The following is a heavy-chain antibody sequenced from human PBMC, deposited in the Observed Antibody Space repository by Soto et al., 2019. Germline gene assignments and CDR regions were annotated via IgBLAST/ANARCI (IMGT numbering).Heavy chain of an antibody. V-gene: IGHV3-23*01. CDR1: GFTFSSYA. CDR3: ASLPQLGSGPNWFDP. CDR2: MSGSYT. D-gene: IGHD1-1*01. J-gene: IGHJ5*02. Sequence: GGSLSLPCAASGFTFSSYAMSWVRQAPGKGLEWVSGMSGSYTYYADSVKGRFTISRDNSRNTLSLLMNSLRGDDTAVYYCASLPQLGSGPNWFDPWGQGTLVTVSS.